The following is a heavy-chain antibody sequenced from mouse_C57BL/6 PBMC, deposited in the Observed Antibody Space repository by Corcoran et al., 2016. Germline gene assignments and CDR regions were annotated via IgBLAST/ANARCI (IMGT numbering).Heavy chain of an antibody. CDR3: ARGGDRSVAY. J-gene: IGHJ3*01. CDR1: GYTFTTFG. CDR2: INTYSGVP. Sequence: QIQLVQSGPELKKPGETVKISCKASGYTFTTFGMSWVKQAPGKGLKWMGWINTYSGVPTYADDFKGRFAFSLETSASTAYLQINNLKNEDTATYFCARGGDRSVAYWGQGTLVTVSA. V-gene: IGHV9-3*01. D-gene: IGHD3-3*01.